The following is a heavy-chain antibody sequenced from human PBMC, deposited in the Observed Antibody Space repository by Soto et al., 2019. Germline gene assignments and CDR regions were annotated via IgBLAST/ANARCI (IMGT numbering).Heavy chain of an antibody. V-gene: IGHV3-73*02. J-gene: IGHJ4*02. D-gene: IGHD3-10*01. Sequence: EVQLVESGGGLVQPGGSLKLSCAASGFTFSGSAMHWVRQASGKGLEWVGRIRSKANSYATAYAASVKGRFTISRDDSKNTAYLEMNSLKTEDTAVYYCTRHEGYYGGGDRADYWGQGTLVTVSS. CDR1: GFTFSGSA. CDR3: TRHEGYYGGGDRADY. CDR2: IRSKANSYAT.